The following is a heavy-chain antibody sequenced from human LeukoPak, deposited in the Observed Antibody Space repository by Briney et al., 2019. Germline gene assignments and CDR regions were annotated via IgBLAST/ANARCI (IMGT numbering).Heavy chain of an antibody. CDR2: IIPIFGTA. V-gene: IGHV1-69*13. D-gene: IGHD3-9*01. J-gene: IGHJ6*02. Sequence: ASVKVSCTASGGTFSSYAISWVRQAPGQGLEWMGGIIPIFGTANYAQKFQGRVTITADESTSTAYMELSSLRSEDTAVYYCANTYYDILTGYGMDVWGQGTTVTVSS. CDR1: GGTFSSYA. CDR3: ANTYYDILTGYGMDV.